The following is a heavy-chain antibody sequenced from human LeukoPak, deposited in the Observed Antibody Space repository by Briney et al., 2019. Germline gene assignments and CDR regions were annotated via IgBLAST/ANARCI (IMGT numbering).Heavy chain of an antibody. Sequence: SSETLSLTCAVYGGSFSGYYWSWIRQPPGKGLEWIGEINHSGSTNYNPSLKSRVTISVDTSKNQFSLKLSSVTAADTAVYYCAREFDYEGVDPWGQGTLVTVSS. CDR3: AREFDYEGVDP. J-gene: IGHJ5*02. V-gene: IGHV4-34*01. D-gene: IGHD4-17*01. CDR1: GGSFSGYY. CDR2: INHSGST.